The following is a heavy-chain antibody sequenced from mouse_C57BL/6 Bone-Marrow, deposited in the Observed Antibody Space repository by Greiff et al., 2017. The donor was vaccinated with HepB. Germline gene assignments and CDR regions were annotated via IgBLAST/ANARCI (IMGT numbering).Heavy chain of an antibody. CDR2: ISYSGST. J-gene: IGHJ1*03. CDR1: GYSITSDY. D-gene: IGHD1-1*01. V-gene: IGHV3-8*01. CDR3: ARRGRVVAKGWYFDV. Sequence: EVKLMESGPGLAKPSQTLSLTCSVTGYSITSDYWNWIRKFPGNKLEYMGYISYSGSTYYNPSLKSRISITRDTSKNQYYLQLNSVTTEDTATYYWARRGRVVAKGWYFDVWGTGTTVTVSS.